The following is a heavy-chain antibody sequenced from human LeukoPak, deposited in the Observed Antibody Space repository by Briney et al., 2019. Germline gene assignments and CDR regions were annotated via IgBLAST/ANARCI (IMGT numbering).Heavy chain of an antibody. J-gene: IGHJ3*02. CDR3: TTGGPITIFGIDAFDI. Sequence: NPGGSLRLSCAASGFTFSNAWMSWVRQAPGKGLGWVGRIKSKADGGTTDYAAPVKGRLTISRDDSKNTLYLQMNSLKTEDTAVYYCTTGGPITIFGIDAFDIWGQGTMVTVSS. CDR2: IKSKADGGTT. V-gene: IGHV3-15*01. CDR1: GFTFSNAW. D-gene: IGHD3-3*01.